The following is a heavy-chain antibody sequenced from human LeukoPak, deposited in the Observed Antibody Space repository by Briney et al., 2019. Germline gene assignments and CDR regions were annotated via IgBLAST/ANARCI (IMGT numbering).Heavy chain of an antibody. D-gene: IGHD2-2*01. V-gene: IGHV4-4*07. Sequence: SETLSLTCTVSGGSISSYYWSWIRQPAGKGLEWIGRIYTSGSTNYNPSLKSRVTMSVDTSKNQFSLKLSSVTAADMAVYYYARVVIEQYQLLNAFDIWGQGTMVTVSS. CDR3: ARVVIEQYQLLNAFDI. J-gene: IGHJ3*02. CDR1: GGSISSYY. CDR2: IYTSGST.